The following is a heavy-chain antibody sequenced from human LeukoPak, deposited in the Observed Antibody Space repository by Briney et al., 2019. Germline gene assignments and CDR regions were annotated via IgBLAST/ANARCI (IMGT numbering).Heavy chain of an antibody. CDR1: GFIFSNYW. CDR3: GRGMDV. CDR2: IKQDGSER. J-gene: IGHJ6*02. Sequence: PGGSLRLSCAASGFIFSNYWMSWVRQAPGKGLEWVANIKQDGSERYYVDSVKGRFTISRDNAKNSLYLQMNSLRVEDTAVYYCGRGMDVWGQGATVTVSS. V-gene: IGHV3-7*03.